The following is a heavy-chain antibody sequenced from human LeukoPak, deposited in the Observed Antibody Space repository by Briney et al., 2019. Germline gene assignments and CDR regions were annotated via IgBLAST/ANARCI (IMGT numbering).Heavy chain of an antibody. CDR3: ARSIAARFYMDV. D-gene: IGHD6-6*01. V-gene: IGHV1-8*01. J-gene: IGHJ6*03. Sequence: ASVKVSCKASGYTFTSYDINWVRQATGHGLEWMGWMNPNSGNTGYAQKFQGRVTMTRNTSISTAYMELSSLRSEDTAVYYCARSIAARFYMDVWGKGTTVTVSS. CDR1: GYTFTSYD. CDR2: MNPNSGNT.